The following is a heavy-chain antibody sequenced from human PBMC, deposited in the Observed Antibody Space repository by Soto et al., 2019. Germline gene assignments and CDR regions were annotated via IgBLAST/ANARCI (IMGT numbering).Heavy chain of an antibody. J-gene: IGHJ4*02. Sequence: QVQLVESGGGVVQPGKSLRLSCAASGFTFSNYPMNWVRQAPGKGLEWVSVISYDGTRKYYADSVKGRFTISRDYSKNTLYLQMNSLRPEDTAVYYCARETGLGVAAAGSFDSWGQGARVTVSS. CDR1: GFTFSNYP. CDR2: ISYDGTRK. V-gene: IGHV3-30*04. D-gene: IGHD6-13*01. CDR3: ARETGLGVAAAGSFDS.